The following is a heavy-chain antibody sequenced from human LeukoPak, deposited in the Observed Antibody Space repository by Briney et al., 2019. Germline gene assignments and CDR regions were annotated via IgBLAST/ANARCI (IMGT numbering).Heavy chain of an antibody. CDR3: ARGHGDYVPAEYLQH. J-gene: IGHJ1*01. D-gene: IGHD4-17*01. CDR1: GFTFSNYA. CDR2: ISGNSDRT. Sequence: GGSLRLSCAGSGFTFSNYAMTWVRQAPGKGLEWVSSISGNSDRTYYADSVKGRFTISRDNSKNTVTLQMNSLRAEDTAVYSCARGHGDYVPAEYLQHWGQGTLVTVSS. V-gene: IGHV3-23*01.